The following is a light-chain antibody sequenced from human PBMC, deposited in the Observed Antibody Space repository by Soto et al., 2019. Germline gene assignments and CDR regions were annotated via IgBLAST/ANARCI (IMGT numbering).Light chain of an antibody. CDR1: ESISSTY. CDR2: GPS. Sequence: EIVLTQSPGTLSLSPGERATLSCRASESISSTYLAWYQQNPGRAPRLLIYGPSTRAAGIPARFSGSGSGTEFTLTITRLEPEDSAVYFCQHYGYSQWTFGQGTKVDIK. J-gene: IGKJ1*01. CDR3: QHYGYSQWT. V-gene: IGKV3-20*01.